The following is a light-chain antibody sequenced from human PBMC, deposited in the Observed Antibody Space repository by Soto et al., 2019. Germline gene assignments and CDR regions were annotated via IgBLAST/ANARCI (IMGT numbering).Light chain of an antibody. CDR1: SSNIGTNY. J-gene: IGLJ3*02. CDR2: NNN. CDR3: ATWDDSLTGPV. V-gene: IGLV1-47*02. Sequence: QSVLTQPPSASGTPGQRVTISCSGSSSNIGTNYVYWYQQLPGTAPKLLIYNNNQRPSGVPDRFSGSKSGTSASLAISGLRSEDETDYHCATWDDSLTGPVFGGGTKLTVL.